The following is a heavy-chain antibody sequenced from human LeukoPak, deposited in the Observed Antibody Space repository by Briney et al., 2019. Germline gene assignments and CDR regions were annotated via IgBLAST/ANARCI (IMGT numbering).Heavy chain of an antibody. CDR2: INSDGSST. Sequence: GGSLRLSCAASGVTSSSYLIHWVRQPPGKGLVWVSRINSDGSSTSYADSVKGRFTISRDNAKNTLYLQMNSLRAEDTAVYYCEREFDPWGQGTLVTVSS. CDR3: EREFDP. J-gene: IGHJ5*02. V-gene: IGHV3-74*01. CDR1: GVTSSSYL.